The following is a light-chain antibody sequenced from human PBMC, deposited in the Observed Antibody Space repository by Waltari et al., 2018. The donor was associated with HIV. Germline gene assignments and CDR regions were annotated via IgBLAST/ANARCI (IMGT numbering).Light chain of an antibody. CDR2: EVS. Sequence: QSALTQPASVSGSPGQSITISCTGTSSDVGGFNPVSWYQQHPGKAPKLMIYEVSNRPSGVSNRFSGSKSGNTASLTISGLQAEDEADYYCSSYRGSSSLVLFGGGTKLTVL. CDR1: SSDVGGFNP. J-gene: IGLJ2*01. CDR3: SSYRGSSSLVL. V-gene: IGLV2-14*01.